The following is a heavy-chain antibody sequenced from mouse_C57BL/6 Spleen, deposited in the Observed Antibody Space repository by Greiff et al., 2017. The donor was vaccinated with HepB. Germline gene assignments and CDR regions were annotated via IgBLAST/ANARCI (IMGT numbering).Heavy chain of an antibody. CDR2: IDPSDSYT. CDR3: ARYFYSNSWFAY. Sequence: VQLQQSGAELVRPGTSVKLSCKASGYTFTSYWMHWVKQRPGQGLEWIGVIDPSDSYTNYNQKFKGKATLTVDTSSSTAYMQLSSLTSEDSAVYYCARYFYSNSWFAYWGQGTLVTVSA. V-gene: IGHV1-59*01. J-gene: IGHJ3*01. CDR1: GYTFTSYW. D-gene: IGHD2-5*01.